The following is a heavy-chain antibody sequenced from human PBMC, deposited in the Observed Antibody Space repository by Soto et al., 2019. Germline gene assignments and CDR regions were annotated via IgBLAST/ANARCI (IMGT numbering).Heavy chain of an antibody. CDR1: GGSISSGGYS. D-gene: IGHD3-10*01. CDR2: IYHSGST. J-gene: IGHJ4*02. V-gene: IGHV4-30-2*01. Sequence: SETLSLTCAVSGGSISSGGYSWSWIRQPPGKGLEWIGYIYHSGSTYYNPSLKSRVTISVDTSKNQFSLKLSSVTAADTAVYYCARAPYYYGSGSYYKPYNFDYWGQGTLVTVSS. CDR3: ARAPYYYGSGSYYKPYNFDY.